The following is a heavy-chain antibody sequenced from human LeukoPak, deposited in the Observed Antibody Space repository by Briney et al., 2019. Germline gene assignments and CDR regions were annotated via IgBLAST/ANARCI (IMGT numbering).Heavy chain of an antibody. J-gene: IGHJ4*02. D-gene: IGHD3-10*01. V-gene: IGHV3-48*03. Sequence: GGSLRLSCAASGFTFSSYEMNWVRQAPGKGLEWVSYISSSGSTIYYADSVKGRFTISRDNAKNSLYLQMNSLRAEDTAVYYCARDLHYGSGSHQDENFDYWGQGTLVTVSS. CDR1: GFTFSSYE. CDR2: ISSSGSTI. CDR3: ARDLHYGSGSHQDENFDY.